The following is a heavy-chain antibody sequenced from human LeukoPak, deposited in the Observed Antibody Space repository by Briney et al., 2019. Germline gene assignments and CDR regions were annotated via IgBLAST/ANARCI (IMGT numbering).Heavy chain of an antibody. V-gene: IGHV4-28*03. CDR1: GYSISSSNW. Sequence: PSDTLSLTCVVSGYSISSSNWWGWIRQPPGKGLEWIGYIYYSGSTYYNPSLKSRVTTSVDTSKNQFSLKLSSVTAVDTAVYYCARAGITMIVVDYWGQGTLVTVSS. CDR3: ARAGITMIVVDY. CDR2: IYYSGST. J-gene: IGHJ4*02. D-gene: IGHD3-22*01.